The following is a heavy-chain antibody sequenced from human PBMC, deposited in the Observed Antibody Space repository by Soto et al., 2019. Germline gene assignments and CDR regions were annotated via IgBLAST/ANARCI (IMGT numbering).Heavy chain of an antibody. CDR2: ISWNSGSI. D-gene: IGHD3-10*01. J-gene: IGHJ6*03. Sequence: GGSLRLSCAASGFTFDDYAMHWVRQAPWKGLEWVSGISWNSGSIGYADSVKGRFTISRDNAKNSLYLQMNSLRAEDTALYYCAKVLLVRGLGGYMDVWGKGTTVTVSS. V-gene: IGHV3-9*01. CDR1: GFTFDDYA. CDR3: AKVLLVRGLGGYMDV.